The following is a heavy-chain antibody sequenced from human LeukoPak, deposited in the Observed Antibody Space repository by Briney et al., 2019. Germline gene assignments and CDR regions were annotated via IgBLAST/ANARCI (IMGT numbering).Heavy chain of an antibody. CDR2: IYYSGST. CDR1: GGSISSSSYY. J-gene: IGHJ6*02. V-gene: IGHV4-30-4*08. Sequence: NPSETLSLTCTVSGGSISSSSYYWGWIRQPPGKGLEWIGYIYYSGSTYYNPSLKSRVTISVDTSKNQFSLKLSSVTAADTAVYYCARAPGYSYGYYYYGMDVWGQGTTVTVSS. D-gene: IGHD5-18*01. CDR3: ARAPGYSYGYYYYGMDV.